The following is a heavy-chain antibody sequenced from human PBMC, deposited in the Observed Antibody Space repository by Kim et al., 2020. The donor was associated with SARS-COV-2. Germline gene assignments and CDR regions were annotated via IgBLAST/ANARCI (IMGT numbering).Heavy chain of an antibody. J-gene: IGHJ4*02. CDR2: XSGSGGST. V-gene: IGHV3-23*01. Sequence: GGSLRLSCAASGFTFSSYAMSWVRQAPGKGLXWVSAXSGSGGSTYYADSVKGRFPTSRDKXKNTVXLQMNSLRSXDTSVYYCAXDGKVXTAYGGQGTLVTGSS. CDR3: AXDGKVXTAY. CDR1: GFTFSSYA. D-gene: IGHD2-15*01.